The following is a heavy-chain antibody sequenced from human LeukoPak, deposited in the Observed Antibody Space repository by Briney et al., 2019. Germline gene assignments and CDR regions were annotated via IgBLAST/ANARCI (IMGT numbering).Heavy chain of an antibody. CDR2: ISYDGSNK. Sequence: GGSLRLSCAASGFTFSSYGMHWVRQAPGKGLEWVAVISYDGSNKYYADSVKGRFTISRDNSKNTLYLQMNSLRAEDTAIYYCAKLSGSGSTFDYWGQGTLVTVSS. CDR1: GFTFSSYG. CDR3: AKLSGSGSTFDY. V-gene: IGHV3-30*18. J-gene: IGHJ4*02. D-gene: IGHD3-10*01.